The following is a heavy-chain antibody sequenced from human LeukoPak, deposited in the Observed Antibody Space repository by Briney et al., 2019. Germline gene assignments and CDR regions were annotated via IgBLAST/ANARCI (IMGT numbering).Heavy chain of an antibody. J-gene: IGHJ5*02. V-gene: IGHV4-59*08. CDR1: GGSISSYY. D-gene: IGHD3-16*01. Sequence: SETLSLTCTVSGGSISSYYWSWIRQPPGKGLEWIGYIYYSGGTNYNPSLNGRVTVSVDTSKNQVSLKLTSVTAADTAVYYCARGRYGFDPWGQGTLVTVSS. CDR3: ARGRYGFDP. CDR2: IYYSGGT.